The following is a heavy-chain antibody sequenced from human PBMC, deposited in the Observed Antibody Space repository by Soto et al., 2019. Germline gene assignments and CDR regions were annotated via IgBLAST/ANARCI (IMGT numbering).Heavy chain of an antibody. CDR2: ISSSSSTI. CDR1: GFTFSSYS. Sequence: EVQLVESGGGLVQPGGSLRLSCAASGFTFSSYSMNWVRQAPGKGLEWVSYISSSSSTIYYADSVKGRFTISRDNAKNSLYLQMTSLRAEDTAVYYCAIRPYGDYIDCWGQGTLVTVSS. CDR3: AIRPYGDYIDC. D-gene: IGHD4-17*01. V-gene: IGHV3-48*01. J-gene: IGHJ4*02.